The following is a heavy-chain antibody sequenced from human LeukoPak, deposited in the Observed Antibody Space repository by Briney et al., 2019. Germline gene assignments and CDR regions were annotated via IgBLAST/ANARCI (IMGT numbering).Heavy chain of an antibody. V-gene: IGHV3-53*01. CDR2: IDSGGST. Sequence: GGSLRLSCAASGFTFSSYWMTWVRQAPGKGLEWVSVIDSGGSTYYSDSVKGRFTISRDNSKNTLYLQINSLRVEDTAVYYCARDLGYSYGYFAHWGQGSLVTVSS. CDR1: GFTFSSYW. CDR3: ARDLGYSYGYFAH. J-gene: IGHJ4*02. D-gene: IGHD5-18*01.